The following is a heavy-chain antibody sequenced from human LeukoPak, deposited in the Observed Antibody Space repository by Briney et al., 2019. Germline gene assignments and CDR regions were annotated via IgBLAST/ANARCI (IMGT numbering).Heavy chain of an antibody. CDR1: GGSISSSSYY. CDR3: ARGVGPDAFDI. V-gene: IGHV4-39*07. J-gene: IGHJ3*02. Sequence: PSETLSLTCTVSGGSISSSSYYWRWIRQPPGKGLEWIGEINRSGSTNYNPSLKSRVAISVDTSKNQFSLKLSSVTAADTAVYYCARGVGPDAFDIWGQGTMVTVSS. CDR2: INRSGST. D-gene: IGHD1-26*01.